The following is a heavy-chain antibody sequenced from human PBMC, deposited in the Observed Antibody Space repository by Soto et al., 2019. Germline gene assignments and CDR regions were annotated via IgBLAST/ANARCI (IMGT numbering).Heavy chain of an antibody. V-gene: IGHV3-23*01. CDR2: ISGSGGST. Sequence: VQLQQWGAGLLKPSETLSLTCAVYGGSFSGYYWSWIRQPPGKGLEWVSAISGSGGSTYYADSVKGRFTISRDNSKNTLYLQMNSLRAEDTAVYYCAKVWGYTHRDAFDIWGQGTMVTVSS. CDR3: AKVWGYTHRDAFDI. J-gene: IGHJ3*02. D-gene: IGHD6-13*01. CDR1: GGSFSGYY.